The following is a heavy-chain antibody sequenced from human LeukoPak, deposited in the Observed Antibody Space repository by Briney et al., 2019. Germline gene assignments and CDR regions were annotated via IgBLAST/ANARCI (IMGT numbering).Heavy chain of an antibody. Sequence: ASVKVSCKASGYTFTSYDINWVRQATGQGLEWMGWMNPNSGNTGYAQKFQGRVTITRNTSISTAYMELSSLRSEDTGVYYCARGRKLGAARYFDYWGQGTLVTVSS. CDR3: ARGRKLGAARYFDY. CDR1: GYTFTSYD. V-gene: IGHV1-8*03. CDR2: MNPNSGNT. D-gene: IGHD6-6*01. J-gene: IGHJ4*02.